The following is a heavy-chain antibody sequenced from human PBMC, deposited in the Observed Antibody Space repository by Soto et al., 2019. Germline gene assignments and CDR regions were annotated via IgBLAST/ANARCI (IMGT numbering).Heavy chain of an antibody. J-gene: IGHJ4*02. D-gene: IGHD2-8*01. CDR1: GGSVSNSNYY. CDR3: VSQRTSVLTQAYFDY. CDR2: VYYRGRS. Sequence: SETLSLTCTVAGGSVSNSNYYWGWIRQSPGKGLEWIGSVYYRGRSYSKSSVKSRVTISVDTSKNQFSLNLNSVTASDTAVYFCVSQRTSVLTQAYFDYWGPGALVTVSS. V-gene: IGHV4-39*01.